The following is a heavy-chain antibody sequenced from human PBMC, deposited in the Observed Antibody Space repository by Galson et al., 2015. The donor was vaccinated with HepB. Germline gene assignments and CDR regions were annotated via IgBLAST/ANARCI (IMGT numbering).Heavy chain of an antibody. V-gene: IGHV3-11*06. D-gene: IGHD2-2*02. CDR1: GFTFSDYY. CDR3: ARGRIVVVPAAIRGNAFDI. Sequence: SLRLSCAASGFTFSDYYMSWIRQAPGKGLEWVSCISSSSSYTNYADSVKGRFTISRDNAKNSLYLQMNSLRAEDTAVYYCARGRIVVVPAAIRGNAFDIWGQGTMVTVSS. J-gene: IGHJ3*02. CDR2: ISSSSSYT.